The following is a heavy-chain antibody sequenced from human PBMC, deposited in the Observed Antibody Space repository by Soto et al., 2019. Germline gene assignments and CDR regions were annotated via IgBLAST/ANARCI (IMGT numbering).Heavy chain of an antibody. V-gene: IGHV1-18*01. CDR1: GYTFTSYG. CDR3: AREVRYFDWYGEAVGYYGMDV. Sequence: QVQLVQSGAEVKKPGASVKVSCKASGYTFTSYGISWVRQAPGQGLEWMGWISAYNGNTNYAQKLQGRVTMTTDTSTSTAYMELRSLRSDDTAVYYRAREVRYFDWYGEAVGYYGMDVWGQGTTVTVSS. J-gene: IGHJ6*02. D-gene: IGHD3-9*01. CDR2: ISAYNGNT.